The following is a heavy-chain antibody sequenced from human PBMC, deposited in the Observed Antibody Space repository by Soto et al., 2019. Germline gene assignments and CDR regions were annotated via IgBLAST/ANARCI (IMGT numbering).Heavy chain of an antibody. Sequence: PGGSLRLSCAASGFTFSSYAMHWVRQAPGKGLEWVAVISYDGSNKYYADSVKGRFTISRDNSKNTLYLQMNSLRAEDTAVYYCAREWGPKVPSRARWPLDYWGQGTLVTVSS. CDR2: ISYDGSNK. V-gene: IGHV3-30-3*01. J-gene: IGHJ4*02. CDR3: AREWGPKVPSRARWPLDY. D-gene: IGHD2-2*01. CDR1: GFTFSSYA.